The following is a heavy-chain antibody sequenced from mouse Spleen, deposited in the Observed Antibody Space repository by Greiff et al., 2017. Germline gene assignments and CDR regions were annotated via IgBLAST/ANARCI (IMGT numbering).Heavy chain of an antibody. D-gene: IGHD1-1*01. V-gene: IGHV14-3*02. J-gene: IGHJ3*01. CDR3: ARGYYYGSEAY. CDR2: IDPANGNT. Sequence: DVKLVESGAELVKPGASVKLSCTASGFNIKDTYMHWVKQRPEQGLEWIGRIDPANGNTKYDPKFQGKATITADTSSNTAYLQLSSLTSEDTAVYYCARGYYYGSEAYWGQGTLVTVSA. CDR1: GFNIKDTY.